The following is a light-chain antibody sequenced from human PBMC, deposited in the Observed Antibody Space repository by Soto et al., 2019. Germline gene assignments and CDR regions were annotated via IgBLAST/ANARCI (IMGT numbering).Light chain of an antibody. CDR2: AAS. CDR1: QSISSY. J-gene: IGKJ5*01. CDR3: QQSSSTLSIT. V-gene: IGKV1-39*01. Sequence: DIQRTQSPSSLSASVGDRVTITCRASQSISSYLNWYQQKPGKAPKLLIYAASSLQSGVPSRFSGIGSGTDFTLTISSLQTEDFATYYCQQSSSTLSITFGQGTRLEIK.